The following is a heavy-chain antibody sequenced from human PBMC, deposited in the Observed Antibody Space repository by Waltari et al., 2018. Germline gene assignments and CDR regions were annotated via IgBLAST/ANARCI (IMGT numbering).Heavy chain of an antibody. CDR3: ARAYYCSGGSCYLNYYYYYGMDV. J-gene: IGHJ6*02. Sequence: QVQLVQSGAEVKKPGASVKVSCKASGYTFTGYYMPWVRQAPGQGPEWMGWINPNSGGTNYAQKFQGRVTMTRDTSISTAYMELSRLRSDDTAVYYCARAYYCSGGSCYLNYYYYYGMDVWGQGTTVTVSS. CDR1: GYTFTGYY. CDR2: INPNSGGT. D-gene: IGHD2-15*01. V-gene: IGHV1-2*02.